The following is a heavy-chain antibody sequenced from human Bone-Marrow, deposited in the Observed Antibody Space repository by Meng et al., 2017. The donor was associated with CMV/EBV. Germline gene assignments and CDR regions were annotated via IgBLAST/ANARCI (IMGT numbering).Heavy chain of an antibody. CDR3: ARWFTARDLYYFDY. D-gene: IGHD5-24*01. CDR2: MNPNSGNT. Sequence: ASVKVSCKASGYTFTSYDINWVRQATGQGLEWMGWMNPNSGNTGYAQKFQGRVTMTRNTSISPAYMELSSLRSEDTAVYYCARWFTARDLYYFDYWGQGTLVTVSS. J-gene: IGHJ4*02. V-gene: IGHV1-8*01. CDR1: GYTFTSYD.